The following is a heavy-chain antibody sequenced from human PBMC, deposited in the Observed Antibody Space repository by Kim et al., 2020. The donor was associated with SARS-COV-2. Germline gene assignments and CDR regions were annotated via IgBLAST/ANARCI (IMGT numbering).Heavy chain of an antibody. V-gene: IGHV4-34*12. Sequence: SETLSLTCAVYGGSFSPYYWSWIRQSPGKGLEWIGEVIQKEAPNYNPSLRSRVTISIDTSKSQFSLKLNSVTAADTAVYYCARRSGLWFDPWGQGTLVTVSS. CDR3: ARRSGLWFDP. CDR2: VIQKEAP. CDR1: GGSFSPYY. J-gene: IGHJ5*02.